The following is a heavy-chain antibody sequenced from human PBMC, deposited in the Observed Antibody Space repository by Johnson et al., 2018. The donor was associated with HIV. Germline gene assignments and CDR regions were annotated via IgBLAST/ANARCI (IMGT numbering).Heavy chain of an antibody. CDR1: GFTVSSSY. Sequence: QVQLVESGGGLIHPGGSLRLSCAASGFTVSSSYMNWVRQAPGKGLEWVAFIWHDGRDVYYADSVTGRFTVSRDNSKNAVYLQMNSLGAGDTAVYYCAKDQHGPLVPTVMRDDAFDIWGQGTMVTVSS. D-gene: IGHD5-12*01. CDR3: AKDQHGPLVPTVMRDDAFDI. J-gene: IGHJ3*02. CDR2: IWHDGRDV. V-gene: IGHV3-33*03.